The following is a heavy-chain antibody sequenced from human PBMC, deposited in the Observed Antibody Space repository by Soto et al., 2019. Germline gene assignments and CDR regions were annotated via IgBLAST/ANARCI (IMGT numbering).Heavy chain of an antibody. CDR3: ARVTRGYCSSTSCPQDDAFDI. CDR2: ISAYNGNT. D-gene: IGHD2-2*01. Sequence: QVQLVQSGAEVKKPGASVKVSCKASGYTFTSYGISWVRQAPGQGLEWMGWISAYNGNTNYAQKLHGRATMTADTSTSTAFMELKRLRSDDTAVYYCARVTRGYCSSTSCPQDDAFDIWGQGTMVTVSS. CDR1: GYTFTSYG. V-gene: IGHV1-18*01. J-gene: IGHJ3*02.